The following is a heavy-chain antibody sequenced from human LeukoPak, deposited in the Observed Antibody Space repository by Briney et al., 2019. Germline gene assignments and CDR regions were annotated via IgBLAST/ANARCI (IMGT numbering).Heavy chain of an antibody. V-gene: IGHV3-30*02. J-gene: IGHJ4*02. CDR2: IRYDGSNK. CDR3: AKASGRYTDCSSTSCYLDY. Sequence: GGSLRPSCAASGFTFSSYGMHWVRQAPGKGLEWVAFIRYDGSNKYYADSVKGRFTISRDNSKNTLYLQMNSLRAEDTAVYYCAKASGRYTDCSSTSCYLDYWGQGTLVTVSS. CDR1: GFTFSSYG. D-gene: IGHD2-2*01.